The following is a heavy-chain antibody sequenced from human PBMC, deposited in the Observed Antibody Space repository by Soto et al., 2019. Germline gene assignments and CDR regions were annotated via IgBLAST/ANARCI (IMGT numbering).Heavy chain of an antibody. V-gene: IGHV1-18*04. CDR3: AREFYDPGIAVAGTVCYCYGMDV. CDR2: ISAYNGNT. Sequence: QVQLVQSGAEVKKPGASVKVSCKASGYTFTSYGISWVRQAPGQGLEWMGWISAYNGNTNYAQKLQGRVTMTTDTSTSTAYMQLRSLRSDDTAVYYCAREFYDPGIAVAGTVCYCYGMDVWGQGTTVTVSS. J-gene: IGHJ6*02. D-gene: IGHD6-19*01. CDR1: GYTFTSYG.